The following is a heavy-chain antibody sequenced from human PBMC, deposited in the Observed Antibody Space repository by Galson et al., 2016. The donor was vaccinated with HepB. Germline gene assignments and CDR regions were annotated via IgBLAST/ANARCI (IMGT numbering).Heavy chain of an antibody. D-gene: IGHD3-22*01. CDR2: INPNSGDT. V-gene: IGHV1-2*06. CDR3: VRGKYYYDSSGYFAY. Sequence: VKVSCKASGYTFNGYYMHWVRQAPGQGLEWMGRINPNSGDTNYAQKFQGRVSMTRDSSISTAYMELTRLRSDDTAVYYCVRGKYYYDSSGYFAYWGQGTLVTISS. CDR1: GYTFNGYY. J-gene: IGHJ4*02.